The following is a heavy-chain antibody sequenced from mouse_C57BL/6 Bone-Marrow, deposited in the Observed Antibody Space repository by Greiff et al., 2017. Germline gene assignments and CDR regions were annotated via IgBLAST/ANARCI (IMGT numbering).Heavy chain of an antibody. CDR1: GFTFSSYG. CDR2: ISSGGSYT. V-gene: IGHV5-6*01. J-gene: IGHJ4*01. CDR3: ARDGNSPCAMDF. Sequence: EVQVVESGGDLVKPGGSLKFSCAASGFTFSSYGMSWVRQTPDKRLEWVATISSGGSYTYYPDSVKGRFTISIDNAKNTLYLQMSSLKSEDSAMYYCARDGNSPCAMDFWGQGTSVTVSA. D-gene: IGHD2-1*01.